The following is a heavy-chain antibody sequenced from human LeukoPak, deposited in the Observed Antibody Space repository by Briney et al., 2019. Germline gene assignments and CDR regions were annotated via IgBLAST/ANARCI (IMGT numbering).Heavy chain of an antibody. Sequence: SQTLSLTCTVSGGSISSGSYYWSWIRQPAGKGLEWIGRIYTSGSTNYNPSLKSRVTISVDTSKNQFSLKLSSVTAADTAVYYCARAGGHLTWGQGTLVTVSS. D-gene: IGHD2-21*02. CDR2: IYTSGST. V-gene: IGHV4-61*02. CDR3: ARAGGHLT. J-gene: IGHJ5*02. CDR1: GGSISSGSYY.